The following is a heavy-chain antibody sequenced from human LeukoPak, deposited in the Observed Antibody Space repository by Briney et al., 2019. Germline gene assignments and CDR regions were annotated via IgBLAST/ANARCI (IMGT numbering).Heavy chain of an antibody. CDR3: ARGSYSGEVDY. CDR2: IYYSGST. V-gene: IGHV4-59*01. J-gene: IGHJ4*02. D-gene: IGHD1-26*01. Sequence: SETLSLTCTVSGGSISSYYWSWLRQPPGKGLEWIGYIYYSGSTNYIPSLKSRVTISVDTSKNQFSLKLSSVTAADTAVYYCARGSYSGEVDYWGQGTLVTVSS. CDR1: GGSISSYY.